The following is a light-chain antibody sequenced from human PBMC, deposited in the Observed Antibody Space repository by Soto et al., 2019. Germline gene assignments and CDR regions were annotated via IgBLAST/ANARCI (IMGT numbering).Light chain of an antibody. CDR1: TSNIGKNY. Sequence: QAVVTQPPSASGTPGQRVTVSCSGSTSNIGKNYVYWYRQLPGTAPKLLIYKSNQRPSGVPDRFSGSKSGTSASLAISGLRSEDEADYYCAVWDGSLSAWVFGGGTQLTVL. J-gene: IGLJ3*02. CDR3: AVWDGSLSAWV. CDR2: KSN. V-gene: IGLV1-47*01.